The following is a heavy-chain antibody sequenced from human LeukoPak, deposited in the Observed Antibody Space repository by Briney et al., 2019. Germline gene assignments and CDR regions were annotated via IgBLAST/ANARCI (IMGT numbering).Heavy chain of an antibody. J-gene: IGHJ4*02. Sequence: SQTLPLTCTVSGGSISSGGYYWTWIRQHPGKGLEWIGYIYYSGSTYYNPSLKSRVTISVDTSKNQFSLKLSSVTAADTAVYYCAKGSGYSYGLLDYWGQGTLVTVSS. CDR1: GGSISSGGYY. CDR2: IYYSGST. CDR3: AKGSGYSYGLLDY. D-gene: IGHD5-18*01. V-gene: IGHV4-31*03.